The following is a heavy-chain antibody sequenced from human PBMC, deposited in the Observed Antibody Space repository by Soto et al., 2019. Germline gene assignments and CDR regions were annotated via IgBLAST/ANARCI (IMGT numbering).Heavy chain of an antibody. Sequence: QVQLLQSGPEVKEPGASVKVSCKASGYNFVSFGVSWVRQAPGQGFEWMGWITPDKGNTNYAQKCQGRATMTTDTCTSTAYWEVRSLRFDATDVYYCARLAPCAGGTCHSLPLDVWGQGALVTVSS. J-gene: IGHJ4*02. D-gene: IGHD2-8*02. CDR3: ARLAPCAGGTCHSLPLDV. V-gene: IGHV1-18*01. CDR1: GYNFVSFG. CDR2: ITPDKGNT.